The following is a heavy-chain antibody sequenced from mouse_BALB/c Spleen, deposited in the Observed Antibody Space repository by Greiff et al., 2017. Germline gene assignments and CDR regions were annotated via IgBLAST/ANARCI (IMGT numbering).Heavy chain of an antibody. V-gene: IGHV2-6-7*01. CDR3: ARVDYYGSSFYYFDY. CDR2: IWGDGST. J-gene: IGHJ2*01. Sequence: QVQLKESGPGLVAPSQSLSITCTVSGFSLTGYGVNWVRQPPGKGLEWLGMIWGDGSTDYNSALKSRLSISKDNSKSQVFLKMNSLQTDDTARYYCARVDYYGSSFYYFDYWGQGTTLTVSS. D-gene: IGHD1-1*01. CDR1: GFSLTGYG.